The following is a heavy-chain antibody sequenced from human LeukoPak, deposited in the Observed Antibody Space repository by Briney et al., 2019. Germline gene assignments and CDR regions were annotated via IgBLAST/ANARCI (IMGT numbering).Heavy chain of an antibody. CDR3: ARRVGATFDY. Sequence: SETLSLTCTVSGGSINSYYWSWIRQPPGRGLEWIGYIYYSGSTNYNPSLKSRVTISVDTSKNQFSLKLSSVTAADTAVYYCARRVGATFDYWGQGTLVTVSS. CDR2: IYYSGST. V-gene: IGHV4-59*08. D-gene: IGHD1-26*01. J-gene: IGHJ4*02. CDR1: GGSINSYY.